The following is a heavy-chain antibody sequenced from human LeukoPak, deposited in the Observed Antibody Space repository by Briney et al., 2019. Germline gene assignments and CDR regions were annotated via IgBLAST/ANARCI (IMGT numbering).Heavy chain of an antibody. CDR1: GGSFSGYY. J-gene: IGHJ6*03. CDR2: INHSGST. D-gene: IGHD6-19*01. Sequence: SSETLSLTCAVYGGSFSGYYWSWIRQPPGKGLEWIGEINHSGSTNYNPSLKSRVTISVDTSKNQFSLKLSSVTAADTAVYYCARLAGYSSGWYPYYYYYYMDVWGKGTTVTVSS. V-gene: IGHV4-34*01. CDR3: ARLAGYSSGWYPYYYYYYMDV.